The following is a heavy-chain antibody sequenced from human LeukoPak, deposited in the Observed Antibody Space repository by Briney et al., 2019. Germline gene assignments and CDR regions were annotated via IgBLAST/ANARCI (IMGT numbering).Heavy chain of an antibody. Sequence: PSGTLSLTCSVSGGSITNYYWSWIRQSPGKGLEWIGFIYNTGRTNYNPSLQSRVTMSIDTSKNQFSLKLSSVTAADTAVYYCARQEELAIDYWGQGTLVTVSP. J-gene: IGHJ4*02. V-gene: IGHV4-59*08. CDR2: IYNTGRT. CDR3: ARQEELAIDY. D-gene: IGHD1-26*01. CDR1: GGSITNYY.